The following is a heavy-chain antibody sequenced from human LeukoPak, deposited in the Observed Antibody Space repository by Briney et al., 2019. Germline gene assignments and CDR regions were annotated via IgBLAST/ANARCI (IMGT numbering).Heavy chain of an antibody. D-gene: IGHD3-3*01. CDR3: ARDRDDFWSGLDY. V-gene: IGHV3-30-3*01. J-gene: IGHJ4*02. Sequence: GGSLRLSCAASGFTFSSYAMHWVRQAPSKGLEWVAVISYDGSNKYYADSVKGRFTISRDNSKNTLYLQMNSLRAEDTAVYYCARDRDDFWSGLDYWGQGTLVTVSS. CDR2: ISYDGSNK. CDR1: GFTFSSYA.